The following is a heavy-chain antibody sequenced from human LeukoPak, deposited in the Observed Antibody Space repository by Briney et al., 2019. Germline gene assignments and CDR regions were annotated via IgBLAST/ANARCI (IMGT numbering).Heavy chain of an antibody. J-gene: IGHJ4*02. CDR1: GYSFTSYG. V-gene: IGHV1-18*01. CDR3: ARVYYDSSGYPHSTYYFDY. Sequence: ASVKVSCKTSGYSFTSYGISWVRQAPGQGLEWMGWISAYNGNTNYAQKLQGRVTMTTDTSTSTAYMELKSLRSDDTAVYYCARVYYDSSGYPHSTYYFDYWGQGTLVTVSS. D-gene: IGHD3-22*01. CDR2: ISAYNGNT.